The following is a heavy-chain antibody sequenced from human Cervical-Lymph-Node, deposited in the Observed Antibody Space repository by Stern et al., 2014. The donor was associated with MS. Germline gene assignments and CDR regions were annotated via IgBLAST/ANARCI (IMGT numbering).Heavy chain of an antibody. V-gene: IGHV4-59*01. CDR3: ARGGLAAAPCDP. CDR2: IYYSGST. J-gene: IGHJ5*02. Sequence: QEQLQESGPGLVKPSETLSLTCTVSGGSISSYYWSWIRQPPGKGLEWIGYIYYSGSTNYNPSLKSRVTISVDTSKNQFSLKLSSVTAADTAVYYCARGGLAAAPCDPWGQGTLVIVSS. D-gene: IGHD6-13*01. CDR1: GGSISSYY.